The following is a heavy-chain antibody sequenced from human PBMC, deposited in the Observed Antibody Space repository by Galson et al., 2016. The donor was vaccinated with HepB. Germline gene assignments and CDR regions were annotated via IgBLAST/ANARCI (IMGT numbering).Heavy chain of an antibody. Sequence: QSGAEVKKPGEPLRISCKGSGYSFTNSWISWVRQKPGKDLEWMGRIDPSDSYNSYSPSFKGHVTISVDKSISTAYLQWSSLRASDTAMYYCTRQKGLNWFDPWGQGTLVTVSS. V-gene: IGHV5-10-1*01. J-gene: IGHJ5*02. CDR2: IDPSDSYN. D-gene: IGHD3-16*01. CDR3: TRQKGLNWFDP. CDR1: GYSFTNSW.